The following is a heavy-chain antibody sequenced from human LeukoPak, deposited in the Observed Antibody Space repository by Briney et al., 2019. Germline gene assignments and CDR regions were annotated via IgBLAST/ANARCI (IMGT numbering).Heavy chain of an antibody. V-gene: IGHV3-11*01. D-gene: IGHD2-15*01. Sequence: PGGSLRLSCAASGFTFSNFYMSWIRQAPGEGLEWVSYISSNGGKIHYVDSVRGRFTISRDNAENSLYLHMSSLRADDTAVYYCVGDSIISVGGFDFWGQGTQVTVSS. CDR2: ISSNGGKI. CDR3: VGDSIISVGGFDF. CDR1: GFTFSNFY. J-gene: IGHJ5*01.